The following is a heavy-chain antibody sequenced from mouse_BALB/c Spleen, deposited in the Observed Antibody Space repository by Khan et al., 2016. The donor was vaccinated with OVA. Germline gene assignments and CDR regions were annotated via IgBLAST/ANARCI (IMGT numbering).Heavy chain of an antibody. CDR3: ERSGGNGHWYFDV. CDR1: GFTFSSFG. J-gene: IGHJ1*01. Sequence: EVMLVESGGGLVQPGGSRKLSCAASGFTFSSFGMHWVRQAPKKGLEWVASISSGSSTIYYVDTVKGRFTISSDSPKNTLFLQMTSLRSEDTAMYYCERSGGNGHWYFDVWGAGTSVTVSS. D-gene: IGHD2-1*01. CDR2: ISSGSSTI. V-gene: IGHV5-17*02.